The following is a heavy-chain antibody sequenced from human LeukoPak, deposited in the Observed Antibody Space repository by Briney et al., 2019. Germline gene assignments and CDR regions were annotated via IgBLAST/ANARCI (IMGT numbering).Heavy chain of an antibody. CDR3: TTGIQQQLGFDY. CDR1: GFTFSNAW. D-gene: IGHD6-13*01. V-gene: IGHV3-15*01. Sequence: GGSLRLSCAASGFTFSNAWMSWVRQAPGKGLEWVGRIKSKTDGGTTDYAAPVKGRFTISRDDSKNTLYLQMNSLKTEDTAAYYCTTGIQQQLGFDYWGQGTLVTVSS. J-gene: IGHJ4*02. CDR2: IKSKTDGGTT.